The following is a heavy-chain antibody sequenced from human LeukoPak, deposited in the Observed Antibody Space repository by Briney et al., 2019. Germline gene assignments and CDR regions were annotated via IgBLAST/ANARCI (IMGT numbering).Heavy chain of an antibody. CDR2: IYPADSDT. D-gene: IGHD6-13*01. CDR1: GYSFSSYW. J-gene: IGHJ4*02. V-gene: IGHV5-51*01. Sequence: GESLKISCKGSGYSFSSYWIGWVRQMPGKGLEWMGIIYPADSDTRYSPSFQGQVTISADKSTNTAYLQWSSLKASDTAMYYCARHEGTKNSRTIDYWGQGTLVTVSS. CDR3: ARHEGTKNSRTIDY.